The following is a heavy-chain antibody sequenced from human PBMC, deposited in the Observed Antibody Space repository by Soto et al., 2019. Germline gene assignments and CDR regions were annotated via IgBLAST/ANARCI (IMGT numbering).Heavy chain of an antibody. CDR1: GFTSSSYS. CDR2: ISGSSSTI. J-gene: IGHJ4*02. D-gene: IGHD7-27*01. V-gene: IGHV3-48*02. CDR3: ARWGSLDY. Sequence: EVQLVESGGGLVQPGGSLRLSCAASGFTSSSYSMNWVRQAPGKGLEWVSYISGSSSTIYYADSVKGRFTISRDSAKNSLYLQMNSRRDEDTAVYYCARWGSLDYWGQGTLVTVSS.